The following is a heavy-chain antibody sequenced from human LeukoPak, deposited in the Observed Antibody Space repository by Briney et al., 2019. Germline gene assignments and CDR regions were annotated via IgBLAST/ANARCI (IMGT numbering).Heavy chain of an antibody. V-gene: IGHV4-38-2*01. D-gene: IGHD3-3*01. CDR2: IYHSGST. CDR1: GYSISSGYY. Sequence: SETLSLTCAVSGYSISSGYYWGCIRQPPGMGLEWIGSIYHSGSTYYNPSLKSQVTISVRTSKNQFSMKLSSVTAADTAVYYCARRIFGVVIILSSMRAFDIWGQGTMVTVSS. CDR3: ARRIFGVVIILSSMRAFDI. J-gene: IGHJ3*02.